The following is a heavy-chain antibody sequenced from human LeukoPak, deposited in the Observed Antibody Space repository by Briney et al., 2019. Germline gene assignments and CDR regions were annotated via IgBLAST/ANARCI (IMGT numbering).Heavy chain of an antibody. J-gene: IGHJ4*02. D-gene: IGHD4-17*01. V-gene: IGHV4-34*01. Sequence: PSETLSLTWAVSSGSLSGYSWGWIRQAPGKGLDWIGEIHHSGSTTYNSSLKNRVTISLDKPKSQFSLILTSVTAADTAVYYCTRQSGTVTPIDYWGQGILVTVSS. CDR2: IHHSGST. CDR3: TRQSGTVTPIDY. CDR1: SGSLSGYS.